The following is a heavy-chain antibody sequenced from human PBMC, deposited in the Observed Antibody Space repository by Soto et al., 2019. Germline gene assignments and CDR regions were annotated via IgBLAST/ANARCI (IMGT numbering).Heavy chain of an antibody. Sequence: EVQLVESGGGLVKPGGSLRLSCAASGITFSNAWMTWVRQAPGKGLEWVGRIKSITDGGTTDYAAPVKGRFTISRDDPKDTLYLQMNNLRTEDTAVYHCTTDSADIVVVPATFGMDVWGQGTTVTVSS. D-gene: IGHD2-2*01. CDR3: TTDSADIVVVPATFGMDV. J-gene: IGHJ6*02. CDR2: IKSITDGGTT. CDR1: GITFSNAW. V-gene: IGHV3-15*01.